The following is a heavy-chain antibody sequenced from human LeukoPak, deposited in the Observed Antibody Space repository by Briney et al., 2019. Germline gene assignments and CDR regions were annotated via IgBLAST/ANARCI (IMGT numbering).Heavy chain of an antibody. CDR3: AKDKAGLGGMTATLDY. Sequence: GGSLRLSCAASGFTFSSYGMHWVRQAPGKGLEWVAVISYDGSNKYYADSVKGRFTISRDNSKNTLYLQMNSLRAEDTAVYYCAKDKAGLGGMTATLDYWGQGTLVTVSS. V-gene: IGHV3-30*18. CDR1: GFTFSSYG. CDR2: ISYDGSNK. J-gene: IGHJ4*02. D-gene: IGHD2-21*02.